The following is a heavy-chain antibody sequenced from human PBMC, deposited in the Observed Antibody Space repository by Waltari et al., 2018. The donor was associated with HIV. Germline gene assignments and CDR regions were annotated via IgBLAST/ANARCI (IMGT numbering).Heavy chain of an antibody. CDR1: GGSFSGYY. Sequence: QVQLQQWGAGLLKPSETLSLTCAVYGGSFSGYYWTWLRQPPGKGLEWIGEINRSGSTNYDPSLKSRVTISEDMSKNQFSLKVRSVTAADTAVYYCARAICVTFYGVVTCYFDSWGQGTLVAVSS. D-gene: IGHD3-3*01. V-gene: IGHV4-34*01. J-gene: IGHJ4*02. CDR2: INRSGST. CDR3: ARAICVTFYGVVTCYFDS.